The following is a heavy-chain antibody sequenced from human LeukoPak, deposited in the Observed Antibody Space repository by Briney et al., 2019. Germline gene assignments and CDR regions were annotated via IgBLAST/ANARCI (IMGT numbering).Heavy chain of an antibody. CDR1: GFTFSSYA. J-gene: IGHJ4*02. V-gene: IGHV3-23*01. CDR3: ARRPSSGWYGN. Sequence: GGSLRLSCAASGFTFSSYAMSWVRQAPGKGLEWVSLISGSGASTYYADSVKGRFTISRDNSKNTLYLHMNSLRVEDTAVYYCARRPSSGWYGNWGQGTLVTVSS. D-gene: IGHD6-19*01. CDR2: ISGSGAST.